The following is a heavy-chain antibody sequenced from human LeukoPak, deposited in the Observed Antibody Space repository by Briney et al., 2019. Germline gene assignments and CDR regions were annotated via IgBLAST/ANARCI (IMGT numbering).Heavy chain of an antibody. D-gene: IGHD2-2*01. CDR1: GGTFSSYA. CDR3: ARDRTYCSSTSCFRHLDY. Sequence: ASVKVSCTASGGTFSSYAISWVRQAPGQGLEWMGGIIPIFGTANYAQKFQGRVTITADESTSTAYMELSSLRSEDTAVYYCARDRTYCSSTSCFRHLDYWGQGTLVTVSS. CDR2: IIPIFGTA. V-gene: IGHV1-69*13. J-gene: IGHJ4*02.